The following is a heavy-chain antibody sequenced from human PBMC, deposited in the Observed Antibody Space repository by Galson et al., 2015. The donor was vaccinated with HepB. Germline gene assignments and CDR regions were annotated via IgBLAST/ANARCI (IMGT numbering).Heavy chain of an antibody. V-gene: IGHV3-23*01. CDR2: ISGSGGST. CDR3: AKDLAPNYYGSGRDAFDI. CDR1: ELTFSSYA. Sequence: SLRLSCAVSELTFSSYAMSWVRQAPGEGLEWVSVISGSGGSTYYADSVKGRFTISRDNSKNTLYLQMNSLRAEDTAVYYCAKDLAPNYYGSGRDAFDIWGQGTMVTVSS. D-gene: IGHD3-10*01. J-gene: IGHJ3*02.